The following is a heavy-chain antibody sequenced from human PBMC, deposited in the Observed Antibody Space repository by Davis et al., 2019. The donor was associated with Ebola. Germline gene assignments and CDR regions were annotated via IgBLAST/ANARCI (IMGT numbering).Heavy chain of an antibody. Sequence: GGSLRLSCAASGFSFSGSAMHWVRQASGKGLEWVGRIRSKANSYTTAYVASVKGRFSISRDESKNTAYLQMNSLETEDTAVYYCTGRVGDNSGGYFDSWGQGNLVTVSS. D-gene: IGHD2-15*01. J-gene: IGHJ4*02. V-gene: IGHV3-73*01. CDR3: TGRVGDNSGGYFDS. CDR1: GFSFSGSA. CDR2: IRSKANSYTT.